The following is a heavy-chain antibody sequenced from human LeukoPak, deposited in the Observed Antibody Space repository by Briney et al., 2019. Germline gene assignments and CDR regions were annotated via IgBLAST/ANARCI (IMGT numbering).Heavy chain of an antibody. J-gene: IGHJ6*03. V-gene: IGHV1-46*01. CDR1: GYTFTKYY. D-gene: IGHD2-2*02. CDR3: ARDERGGFSCNLGVLFASCYTYYYMDV. Sequence: ASVKVSCKASGYTFTKYYIHWVRQAPGQGLEWMGMINPSDGATTYAQTFQGRVTMTRDMSTTTVHMDLRSLRSEDTAVFFCARDERGGFSCNLGVLFASCYTYYYMDVWGRGTTVTVS. CDR2: INPSDGAT.